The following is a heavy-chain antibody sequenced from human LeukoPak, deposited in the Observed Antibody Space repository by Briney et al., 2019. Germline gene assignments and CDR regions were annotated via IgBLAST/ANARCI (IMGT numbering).Heavy chain of an antibody. CDR2: ILASGSTT. V-gene: IGHV3-23*01. CDR1: GFTFGTYA. CDR3: AKDRVPDGRWNFDF. Sequence: GGSLRLSCAASGFTFGTYAMNWVRQAPGKGLEWVSRILASGSTTYYADSVKGRFTISRDNSKNTLYLQMNSLRAEDTAIYCAKDRVPDGRWNFDFWGQGTLVTVSS. J-gene: IGHJ4*02. D-gene: IGHD1-1*01.